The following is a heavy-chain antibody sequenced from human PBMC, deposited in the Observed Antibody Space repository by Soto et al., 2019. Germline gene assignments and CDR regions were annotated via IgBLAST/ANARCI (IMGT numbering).Heavy chain of an antibody. CDR3: ARTYGDLDY. Sequence: QVQLVQSGAEVKKPGASVKVSCKASGYTFTSYDINWVRQATGQGLEWMGWMNPNSGNSGFPQKVPGRVTMSRDTSISTAYMELSSLRSEDTAVYYCARTYGDLDYWGQGTLVTVSS. J-gene: IGHJ4*02. D-gene: IGHD4-17*01. CDR2: MNPNSGNS. V-gene: IGHV1-8*01. CDR1: GYTFTSYD.